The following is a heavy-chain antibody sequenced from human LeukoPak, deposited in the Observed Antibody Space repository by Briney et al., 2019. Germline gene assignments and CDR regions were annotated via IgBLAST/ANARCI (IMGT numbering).Heavy chain of an antibody. V-gene: IGHV3-7*01. CDR1: GFTFSGHW. Sequence: PGGSLRPSCPASGFTFSGHWMSWVRQAPGKGLEWVANINQGGSDKYNVDSVKGRFTISRDNANNLLYLQMNSLRGEDTAVYYCTRDRLRAEDDWGQGNPVTVSP. J-gene: IGHJ1*01. D-gene: IGHD1-14*01. CDR2: INQGGSDK. CDR3: TRDRLRAEDD.